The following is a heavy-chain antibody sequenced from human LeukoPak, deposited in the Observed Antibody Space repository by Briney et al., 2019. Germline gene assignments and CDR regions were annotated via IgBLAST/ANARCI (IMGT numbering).Heavy chain of an antibody. V-gene: IGHV4-4*02. Sequence: SETLSLTSAVSGDSISDGHWWSWVRQPPGKGLEWIGEIYHSGSTNYKSSLRSRVAISVDTSKNQFSLNLSSVTAADTAVYYCVTSIALAGWGAFDVWSQGTMVTVSS. CDR2: IYHSGST. J-gene: IGHJ3*01. CDR1: GDSISDGHW. D-gene: IGHD6-19*01. CDR3: VTSIALAGWGAFDV.